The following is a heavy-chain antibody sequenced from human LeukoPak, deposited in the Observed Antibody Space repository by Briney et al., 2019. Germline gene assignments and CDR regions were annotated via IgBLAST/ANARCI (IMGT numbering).Heavy chain of an antibody. CDR2: INPSGGST. Sequence: ASVKVSCKASGYTFTSYYMHWVRQAPGQGLEWMGIINPSGGSTSYAQKFQGRVTMTRDMSTSTVYMELSSLRSEDTAVYYCARMDASYSLYCSGGSCYRMNWFDPWGQGTLVTVSS. CDR3: ARMDASYSLYCSGGSCYRMNWFDP. CDR1: GYTFTSYY. D-gene: IGHD2-15*01. J-gene: IGHJ5*02. V-gene: IGHV1-46*01.